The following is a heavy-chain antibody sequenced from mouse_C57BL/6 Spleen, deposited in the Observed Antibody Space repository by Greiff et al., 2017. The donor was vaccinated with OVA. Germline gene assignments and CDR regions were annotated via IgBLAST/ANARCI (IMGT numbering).Heavy chain of an antibody. D-gene: IGHD2-3*01. V-gene: IGHV1-52*01. Sequence: VQLQQPGAELVRPGSSVKLSCKASGYTFTSYWMHWVKQRPIQGLEWIGNIDPSDSETHYNQKFKDKATLTVDKSSSTAYMQLSSLTSEDSAVYYCARSGYYVYYYAMDYWGQGTSVTVSS. CDR1: GYTFTSYW. CDR2: IDPSDSET. J-gene: IGHJ4*01. CDR3: ARSGYYVYYYAMDY.